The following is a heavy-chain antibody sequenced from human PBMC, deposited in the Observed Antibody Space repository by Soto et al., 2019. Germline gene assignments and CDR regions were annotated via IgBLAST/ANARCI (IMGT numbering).Heavy chain of an antibody. J-gene: IGHJ4*02. CDR2: LYSGDTT. D-gene: IGHD3-16*02. Sequence: VRLMESGGGLIQPGGSLRLSCSASGFRVSDKYMSWVRQAPGKGLEWVSVLYSGDTTYYADSVKGRFIISRDDSKNTLHLQMNSLRGDDTAVYYCVAGYTTRWSDYYFDSWGQGSLVTVSS. V-gene: IGHV3-53*01. CDR1: GFRVSDKY. CDR3: VAGYTTRWSDYYFDS.